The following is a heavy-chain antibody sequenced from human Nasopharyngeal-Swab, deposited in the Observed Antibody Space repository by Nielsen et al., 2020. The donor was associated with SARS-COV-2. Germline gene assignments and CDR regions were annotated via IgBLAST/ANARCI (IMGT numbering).Heavy chain of an antibody. V-gene: IGHV3-49*04. Sequence: GESLKISCTTSGFTFGDYGMSWVRQAPGKGLEGISFFISKVYGATTEYAASVEGRFSISRDDSKSVVYLQMNSLKAEDTAIYYCARGDVIPAYTKSDYWGQGTLVNVSS. CDR3: ARGDVIPAYTKSDY. CDR1: GFTFGDYG. J-gene: IGHJ4*02. D-gene: IGHD2-2*02. CDR2: FISKVYGATT.